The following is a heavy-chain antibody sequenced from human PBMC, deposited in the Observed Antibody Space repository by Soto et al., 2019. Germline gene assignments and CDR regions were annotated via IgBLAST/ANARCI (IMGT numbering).Heavy chain of an antibody. CDR2: FFIGGDT. CDR1: GFVVTNYY. V-gene: IGHV3-53*01. Sequence: GGSLRLSCAASGFVVTNYYMSWVRQAPGKGLEWVAVFFIGGDTHYAESVKGRFTISRDNSKNTLYLQMNSLRAEDTAVFSGAREARCSASLHLDAFDLWGQGTMVTVSS. D-gene: IGHD6-19*01. J-gene: IGHJ3*01. CDR3: AREARCSASLHLDAFDL.